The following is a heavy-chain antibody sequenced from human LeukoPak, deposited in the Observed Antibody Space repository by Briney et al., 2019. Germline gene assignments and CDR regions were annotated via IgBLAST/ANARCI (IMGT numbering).Heavy chain of an antibody. J-gene: IGHJ5*02. D-gene: IGHD5-12*01. CDR2: INPSGGST. CDR1: GYTFTNYY. V-gene: IGHV1-46*01. Sequence: ASVKVSCKASGYTFTNYYIHWVRQAPGQGLEWMGIINPSGGSTTYAEKFQGRVTMTRDMSTSTVYMELSSLRSDDTAVYYCARGATGWFDPWGQGTLVTVSS. CDR3: ARGATGWFDP.